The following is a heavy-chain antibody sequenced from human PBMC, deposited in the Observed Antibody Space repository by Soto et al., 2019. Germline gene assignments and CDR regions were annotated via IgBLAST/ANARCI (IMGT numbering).Heavy chain of an antibody. V-gene: IGHV4-34*01. CDR3: ARDPGSGYDTYYYYMDV. CDR1: GGSFGGYY. D-gene: IGHD5-12*01. J-gene: IGHJ6*03. CDR2: INHSGST. Sequence: PSETLSLTCAVYGGSFGGYYWSWIRQPPGKGLEWIGEINHSGSTNYNPSLKSRVTISVDTSKNQFSLKLSSVTAADTAVYYCARDPGSGYDTYYYYMDVWGKGTTVTVSS.